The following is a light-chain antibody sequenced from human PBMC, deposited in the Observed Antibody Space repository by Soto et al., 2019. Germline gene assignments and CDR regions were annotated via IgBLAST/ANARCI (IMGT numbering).Light chain of an antibody. J-gene: IGKJ5*01. V-gene: IGKV3-20*01. CDR3: QQYGRSLT. Sequence: EVVLTETKCTLSLSPAGRATLSCRASQSVSSSYLAWYQQKPGQAPRLLIYGASNRATGIPDRFSGSGSGTDFTLTISRLEPEDFAVYYCQQYGRSLTFGQGRLLEVK. CDR2: GAS. CDR1: QSVSSSY.